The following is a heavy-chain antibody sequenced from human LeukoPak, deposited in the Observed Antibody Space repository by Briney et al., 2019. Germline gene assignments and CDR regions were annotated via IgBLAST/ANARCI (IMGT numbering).Heavy chain of an antibody. CDR2: IYYSGST. CDR3: ARHWETSSWYVDY. CDR1: GGSVRSGSYY. J-gene: IGHJ4*02. D-gene: IGHD6-13*01. V-gene: IGHV4-61*01. Sequence: SETLSLTCTVSGGSVRSGSYYWSWVRQPPGKRLEWLGYIYYSGSTNYNPSLKSRVTISVDTSKNQLSLKLSSVTAADTAVYYCARHWETSSWYVDYWGQGTLVTVSS.